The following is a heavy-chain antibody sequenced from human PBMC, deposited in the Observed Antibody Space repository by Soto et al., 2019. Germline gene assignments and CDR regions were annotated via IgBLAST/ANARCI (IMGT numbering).Heavy chain of an antibody. D-gene: IGHD2-21*02. CDR3: ARDQGAGGGNSLDY. CDR2: ISSSSSYK. CDR1: GFTFSSYS. J-gene: IGHJ4*02. Sequence: EVQLVESGGGLVKPGGSLRLSCAASGFTFSSYSMNWVRQAPGKGLEWVSSISSSSSYKYYADSVKGRFTISRDNAKNSLYLQMNSLRAEDTAVYYCARDQGAGGGNSLDYWGQGTLVTVSS. V-gene: IGHV3-21*01.